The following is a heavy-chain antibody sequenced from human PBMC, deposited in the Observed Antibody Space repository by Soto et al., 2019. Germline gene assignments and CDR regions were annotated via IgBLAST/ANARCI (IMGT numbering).Heavy chain of an antibody. CDR2: IIPIFGTA. CDR3: ARDGRRHITGATRGFDP. D-gene: IGHD1-7*01. J-gene: IGHJ5*02. Sequence: GASVKVSCKASGGTFSSYAISWVRQAPGQGLEWMGGIIPIFGTANYAQKFQGRVTITADESTSTAYMELSSLRSEDTAVYYCARDGRRHITGATRGFDPWGQGTLVTVSS. CDR1: GGTFSSYA. V-gene: IGHV1-69*13.